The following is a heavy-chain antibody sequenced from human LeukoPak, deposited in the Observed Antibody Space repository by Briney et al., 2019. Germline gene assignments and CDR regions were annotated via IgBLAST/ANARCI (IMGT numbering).Heavy chain of an antibody. CDR3: ARDYCSSTSCLFDY. D-gene: IGHD2-2*01. CDR1: GYTFTXYH. CDR2: XNPNSGXX. J-gene: IGHJ4*02. V-gene: IGHV1-2*02. Sequence: ASVKVSCKASGYTFTXYHMHWVRQAPGQGLEXXXXXNPNSGXXXXXQXXXXXVXMTXDTSISTAYMDLSRLTSDDTAVYYCARDYCSSTSCLFDYWGQGTLVTVSS.